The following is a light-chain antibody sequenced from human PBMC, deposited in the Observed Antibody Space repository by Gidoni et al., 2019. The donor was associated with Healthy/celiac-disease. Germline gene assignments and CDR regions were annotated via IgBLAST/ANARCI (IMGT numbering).Light chain of an antibody. CDR1: SGHSSYA. Sequence: QLVLTQAPSASASLGASVKLACTLSSGHSSYAIAWHQQQPEKGPRYLMKLNSDGSHRKGDGIPDRFSGSSSGAERYLTISSLQSEDEADYYCRTWGTGIFWVFGGGTKLTVL. V-gene: IGLV4-69*01. CDR2: LNSDGSH. J-gene: IGLJ3*02. CDR3: RTWGTGIFWV.